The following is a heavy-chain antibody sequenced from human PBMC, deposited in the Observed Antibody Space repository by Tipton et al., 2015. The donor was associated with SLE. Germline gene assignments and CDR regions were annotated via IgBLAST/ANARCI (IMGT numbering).Heavy chain of an antibody. CDR2: INYSGST. J-gene: IGHJ4*02. Sequence: TLSLTCTVSGGSISSYYWSWIRQPPGKGLEWIGNINYSGSTNYNPSLKSRVTISVDTSKNQFSLKVSSVTAADTAIYYCARSYYDFWSGSVRGYFDYWGQGTLVTVSS. D-gene: IGHD3-3*01. V-gene: IGHV4-59*01. CDR3: ARSYYDFWSGSVRGYFDY. CDR1: GGSISSYY.